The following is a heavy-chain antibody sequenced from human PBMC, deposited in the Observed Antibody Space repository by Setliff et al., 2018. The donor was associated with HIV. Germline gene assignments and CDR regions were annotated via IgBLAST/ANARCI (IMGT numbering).Heavy chain of an antibody. CDR1: GASISSNSYY. CDR2: IYYNGNT. D-gene: IGHD2-2*01. Sequence: PSETLSLTCSVSGASISSNSYYWGWIRQPPGKGLEWVGSIYYNGNTFYNQSLQSRVTISRDSSKNTLYLQMTSLRAEDTAVYYCARRAYCSSTTCFDLWGQGTLVTVSS. CDR3: ARRAYCSSTTCFDL. V-gene: IGHV4-39*01. J-gene: IGHJ5*02.